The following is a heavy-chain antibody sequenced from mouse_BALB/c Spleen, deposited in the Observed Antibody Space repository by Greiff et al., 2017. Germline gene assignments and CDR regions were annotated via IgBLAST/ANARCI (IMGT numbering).Heavy chain of an antibody. D-gene: IGHD3-1*01. CDR3: ARWGASSGHGYAMDY. V-gene: IGHV1S29*02. CDR2: IYPYNGGT. CDR1: GYTFTDYN. Sequence: VQLQQSGPELVKPGASVKISCKASGYTFTDYNMHWVKQSHGKSLEWIGYIYPYNGGTGYNQKFKSKATLTVDNSSSTAYMELRSLTSEDSAVYYCARWGASSGHGYAMDYRGQGTSVTVSS. J-gene: IGHJ4*01.